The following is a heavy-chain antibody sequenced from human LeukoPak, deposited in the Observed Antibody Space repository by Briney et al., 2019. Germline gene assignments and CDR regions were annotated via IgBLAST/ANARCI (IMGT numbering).Heavy chain of an antibody. CDR3: AKDIVVVTSGSNAFDI. Sequence: GRSLRLSCAASGFTFSSYAIHWVRQAPGKGLEWVAFIRYDGSNKYYADSVKGRFTISRDNSKNTLYLQMNSLRAEDTAVYYCAKDIVVVTSGSNAFDIWGQGTMVTVSS. J-gene: IGHJ3*02. CDR2: IRYDGSNK. D-gene: IGHD2-21*02. CDR1: GFTFSSYA. V-gene: IGHV3-30*02.